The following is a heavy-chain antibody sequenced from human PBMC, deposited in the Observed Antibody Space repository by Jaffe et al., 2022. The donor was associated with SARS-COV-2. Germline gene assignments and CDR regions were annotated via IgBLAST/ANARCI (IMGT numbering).Heavy chain of an antibody. CDR2: IYYSGST. CDR3: ARHSNIVVVPAAMFQGLIAAAGTHFDY. CDR1: GGSISSYY. Sequence: QVQLQESGPGLVKPSETLSLTCTVSGGSISSYYWSWIRQPPGKGLEWIGYIYYSGSTNYNPSLKSRVTISVDTSKNQFSLKLSSVTAADTAVYYCARHSNIVVVPAAMFQGLIAAAGTHFDYWGQGTLVTVSS. J-gene: IGHJ4*02. V-gene: IGHV4-59*08. D-gene: IGHD2-2*01.